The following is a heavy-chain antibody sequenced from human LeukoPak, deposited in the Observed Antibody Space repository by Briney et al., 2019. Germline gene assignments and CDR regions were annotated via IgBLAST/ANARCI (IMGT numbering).Heavy chain of an antibody. Sequence: GGSLRLSCAASGFTFSSYGMHWVRQAPGKGLEWVANIKHDGGEKYHVDSVKGRFTISRDNAKKLLHLQMNSLRAEDTAVYYCARDERQWELGAFDIWGQVTTVTVSS. D-gene: IGHD1-26*01. J-gene: IGHJ3*02. CDR3: ARDERQWELGAFDI. V-gene: IGHV3-7*01. CDR2: IKHDGGEK. CDR1: GFTFSSYG.